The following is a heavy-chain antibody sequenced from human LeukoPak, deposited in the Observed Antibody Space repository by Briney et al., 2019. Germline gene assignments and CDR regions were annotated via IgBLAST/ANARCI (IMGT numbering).Heavy chain of an antibody. D-gene: IGHD2-8*01. Sequence: SETLSLTCTVSGGSISSYYWSWIRQPPGKGLEWIGSIYYTGSTYYNPSLKSRVTISVDTSKNQFSLKLSSVTAADTAVYYCARSAGAVLWYFDLWGRGTLVAVSS. CDR3: ARSAGAVLWYFDL. CDR1: GGSISSYY. CDR2: IYYTGST. V-gene: IGHV4-39*07. J-gene: IGHJ2*01.